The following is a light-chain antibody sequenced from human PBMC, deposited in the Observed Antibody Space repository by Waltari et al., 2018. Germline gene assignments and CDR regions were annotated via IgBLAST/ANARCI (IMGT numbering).Light chain of an antibody. V-gene: IGKV1-8*01. Sequence: AIRMTQSPSSPSASTGARVTITCRASQGISSYLAWYQQKPGKAPKLLIYAASTLQSGVPSRFSGSGSGTDFTLTISCLQSEDFATYYCQQYYSYPRTFGQGTKVEIK. J-gene: IGKJ1*01. CDR3: QQYYSYPRT. CDR1: QGISSY. CDR2: AAS.